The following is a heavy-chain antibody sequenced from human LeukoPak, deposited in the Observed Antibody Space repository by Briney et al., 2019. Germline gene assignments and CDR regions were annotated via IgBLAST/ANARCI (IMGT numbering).Heavy chain of an antibody. CDR1: GGSLSGYY. CDR3: ARECRYGMDV. J-gene: IGHJ6*02. V-gene: IGHV4-34*01. CDR2: INHSGST. Sequence: SETLSLTCAAYGGSLSGYYWSWIRQPPGKGLEWIGEINHSGSTNYNPSLKSRVTISVDTSKNQFSLKLSSVTAADTAVYYCARECRYGMDVWGQGTTVTVSS.